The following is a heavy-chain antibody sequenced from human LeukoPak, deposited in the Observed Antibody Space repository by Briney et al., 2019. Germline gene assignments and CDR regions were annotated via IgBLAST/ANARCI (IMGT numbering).Heavy chain of an antibody. V-gene: IGHV3-74*01. Sequence: GGSLRLSCAASGFTFSSYWMHWVRQAPGKGLVWVSRINSDGSSTSYADSVKGRFTISRDNAKNTLYLRMNSLRAEDTAVYYCAHENYDFWSGYYTFDYWGQGTLVTVSS. CDR2: INSDGSST. CDR3: AHENYDFWSGYYTFDY. J-gene: IGHJ4*02. D-gene: IGHD3-3*01. CDR1: GFTFSSYW.